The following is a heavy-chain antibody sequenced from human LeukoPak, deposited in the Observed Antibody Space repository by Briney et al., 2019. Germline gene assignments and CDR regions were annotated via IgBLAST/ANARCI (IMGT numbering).Heavy chain of an antibody. J-gene: IGHJ4*02. CDR1: GYSITSGYY. D-gene: IGHD4-11*01. Sequence: PTETLSLTCAVSGYSITSGYYWAWIRQPPGKGLEWIGNIYHSGSTYYNASLKSRVTISVDTSKNQFSLKLSSVTAADTAVYYRARRYSNYFFDYWGQGTLLTVSS. V-gene: IGHV4-38-2*01. CDR2: IYHSGST. CDR3: ARRYSNYFFDY.